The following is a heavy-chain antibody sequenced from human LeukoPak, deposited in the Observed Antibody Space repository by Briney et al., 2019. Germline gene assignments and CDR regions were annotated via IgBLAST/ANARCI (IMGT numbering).Heavy chain of an antibody. CDR3: AKGPYSSSWYEGYFQH. CDR2: ISGSGGST. V-gene: IGHV3-23*01. Sequence: GGSLRLSCAASGFTFSSYAMSWVRQAPGKGLEWVSAISGSGGSTYYADSVKGRFTISRDNSKNTLYLQMNSLRAEDTAVYYCAKGPYSSSWYEGYFQHWGQGTLVTVSS. CDR1: GFTFSSYA. D-gene: IGHD6-13*01. J-gene: IGHJ1*01.